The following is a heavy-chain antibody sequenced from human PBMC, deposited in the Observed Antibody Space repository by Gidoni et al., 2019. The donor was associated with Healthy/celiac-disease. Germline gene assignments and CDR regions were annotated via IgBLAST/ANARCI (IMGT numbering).Heavy chain of an antibody. CDR2: ISGSGGST. CDR3: AINSVEQQLVQEETDY. D-gene: IGHD6-13*01. V-gene: IGHV3-23*01. Sequence: EVQLLESGGGLVQPGGSLRLSCAAPGFTFTRLAMSWVRQAPGKGLGWVSAISGSGGSTYYADSVKGRFTISRDNSKNTLYLQMNSLRAEDTAVYYCAINSVEQQLVQEETDYWGQGTLVTVSS. J-gene: IGHJ4*02. CDR1: GFTFTRLA.